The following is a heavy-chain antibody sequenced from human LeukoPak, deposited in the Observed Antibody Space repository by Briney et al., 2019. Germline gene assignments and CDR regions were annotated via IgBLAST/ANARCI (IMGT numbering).Heavy chain of an antibody. D-gene: IGHD4-17*01. J-gene: IGHJ4*02. CDR2: ISSSSSYI. CDR1: GFTFSDYR. V-gene: IGHV3-21*01. Sequence: GGSLRLSCAASGFTFSDYRMNWVRQAPGKGLEWVSSISSSSSYIYYADSVKGRFTISRDNAKNSLYLQMNSLRAEDTAVYYCARSGATVTTDYFDYWGQGTLVTVSS. CDR3: ARSGATVTTDYFDY.